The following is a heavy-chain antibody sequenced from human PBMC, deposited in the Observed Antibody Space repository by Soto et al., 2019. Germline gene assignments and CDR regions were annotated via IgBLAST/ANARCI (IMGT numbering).Heavy chain of an antibody. D-gene: IGHD3-16*01. V-gene: IGHV3-21*01. CDR3: VIRWEGPSVGTGGYAFDI. J-gene: IGHJ3*02. Sequence: EVQLVESGGGLVKPGGSLRLSCAASGFTFSSYSMNWVRQAPGKGLEWVSSISSSSSYIYYADSVKGRFTISRDHAKNSLDLPMNSMRAEDTAVYYCVIRWEGPSVGTGGYAFDIWGQGTMVPVS. CDR2: ISSSSSYI. CDR1: GFTFSSYS.